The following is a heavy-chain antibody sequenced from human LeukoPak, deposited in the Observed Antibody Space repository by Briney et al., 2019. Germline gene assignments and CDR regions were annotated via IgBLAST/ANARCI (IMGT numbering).Heavy chain of an antibody. CDR3: AGRVVSVDYYYYGMDV. Sequence: PSETLSLTCTVSGGSISSSSYYWGWIRQPPGKGLEWIGSIYYSGSTYYNPSLKSRVTISVDTSKNQFSLKLSSVTAADTAVYYCAGRVVSVDYYYYGMDVWGQGTTVTVSS. J-gene: IGHJ6*02. D-gene: IGHD2-2*01. V-gene: IGHV4-39*01. CDR1: GGSISSSSYY. CDR2: IYYSGST.